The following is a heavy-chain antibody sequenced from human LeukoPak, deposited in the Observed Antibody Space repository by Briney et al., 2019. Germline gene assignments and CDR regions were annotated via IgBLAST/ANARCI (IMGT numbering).Heavy chain of an antibody. CDR3: ARRESGYWYFDL. V-gene: IGHV5-51*01. Sequence: NLGESLKISCKGSGYTFSDYWIGWVRQMPGRGLEWMGINYPGDSDVRYSPSFQGQVTISADKSVSTAYLQWSSLKASDTAIYYCARRESGYWYFDLWGRGTLVTVSS. J-gene: IGHJ2*01. D-gene: IGHD2-15*01. CDR2: NYPGDSDV. CDR1: GYTFSDYW.